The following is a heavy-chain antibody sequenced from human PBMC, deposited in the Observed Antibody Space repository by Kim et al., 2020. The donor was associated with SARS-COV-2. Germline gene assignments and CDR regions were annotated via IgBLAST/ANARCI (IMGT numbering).Heavy chain of an antibody. J-gene: IGHJ6*02. CDR3: ARGRTGTTPFSFYYGMDV. CDR2: INHSEST. CDR1: GGSFSGYY. Sequence: SETLSLTCAVYGGSFSGYYWSWIRQPPGKGLEWIGEINHSESTNYNPSFKSRVTISVDTSKNQFSLKLSSVTAADTAVYYCARGRTGTTPFSFYYGMDVWGQGTTVTVSS. D-gene: IGHD1-1*01. V-gene: IGHV4-34*01.